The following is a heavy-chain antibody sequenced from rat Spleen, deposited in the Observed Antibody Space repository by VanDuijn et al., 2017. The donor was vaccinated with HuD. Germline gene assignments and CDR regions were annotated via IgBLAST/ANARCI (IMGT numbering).Heavy chain of an antibody. CDR3: AREGSGGFDY. V-gene: IGHV2-41*01. Sequence: QVQLKESGPGLVQPSQTLSLTCTVSGFSLTTNDVTWVRQPPGKGLEWMGIIWNTGGTRYNSALKSRLSISRDTSKSQVFLKMNSLQTEDTATYYCAREGSGGFDYWGQGVMVTVSS. J-gene: IGHJ2*01. D-gene: IGHD1-11*01. CDR1: GFSLTTND. CDR2: IWNTGGT.